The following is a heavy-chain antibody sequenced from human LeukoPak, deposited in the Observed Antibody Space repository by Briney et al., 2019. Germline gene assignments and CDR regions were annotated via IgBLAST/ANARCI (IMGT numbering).Heavy chain of an antibody. D-gene: IGHD2-8*01. CDR2: MHYSGST. CDR3: TRVMVYATYYYYYYMDV. CDR1: GDSISGSRYH. Sequence: SETLSLTCTVSGDSISGSRYHWGWIRQPPGKGLEWIGSMHYSGSTYYNPSLKSRVTISVDTSKNQFSLNLSSVTAADTAVYYCTRVMVYATYYYYYYMDVWGKGTTVTVSS. V-gene: IGHV4-39*01. J-gene: IGHJ6*03.